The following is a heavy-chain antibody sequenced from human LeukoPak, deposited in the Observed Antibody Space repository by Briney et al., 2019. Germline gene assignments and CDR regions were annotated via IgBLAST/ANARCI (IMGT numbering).Heavy chain of an antibody. CDR3: ARDSITGDNSFDY. CDR2: IVNDGSEK. CDR1: GFTFSSYG. D-gene: IGHD7-27*01. V-gene: IGHV3-33*01. J-gene: IGHJ4*02. Sequence: PGRSLRLSCAASGFTFSSYGMHWVRQTPGKGLEWVAVIVNDGSEKYYADSVKGRFTISRDNPRNTLFLQMNSLRAEDTAAYYCARDSITGDNSFDYWGQGTLVTVSS.